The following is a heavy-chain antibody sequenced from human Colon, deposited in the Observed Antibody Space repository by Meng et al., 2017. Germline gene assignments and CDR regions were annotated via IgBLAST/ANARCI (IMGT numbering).Heavy chain of an antibody. CDR1: GYTFTDSY. CDR2: INPISGGS. Sequence: ASVQVFCKASGYTFTDSYLYWVRQAPGQGLEWMGRINPISGGSNYARRSQGRITMTRDTSISTTYMEMTSLRSDDTAVYFCARGSGSPGSWLAPLEYFHDWGQGTLVTVSS. J-gene: IGHJ1*01. CDR3: ARGSGSPGSWLAPLEYFHD. D-gene: IGHD6-19*01. V-gene: IGHV1-2*06.